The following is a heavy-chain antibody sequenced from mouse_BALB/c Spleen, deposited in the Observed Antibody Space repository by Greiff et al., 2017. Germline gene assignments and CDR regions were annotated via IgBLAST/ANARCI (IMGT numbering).Heavy chain of an antibody. CDR3: ARHGGYDPVYAMDD. Sequence: EVQLVESGGGLVQPGGSLKLSCAASGFTFSSYTMSWVRQTPEKRLEWVAYISNGGGSTYYPDTVKGRFTISRDNAKYTLYLQMSSLKSEDTAMYYCARHGGYDPVYAMDDGGQGTSGTVSS. CDR1: GFTFSSYT. D-gene: IGHD2-2*01. J-gene: IGHJ4*01. CDR2: ISNGGGST. V-gene: IGHV5-12-2*01.